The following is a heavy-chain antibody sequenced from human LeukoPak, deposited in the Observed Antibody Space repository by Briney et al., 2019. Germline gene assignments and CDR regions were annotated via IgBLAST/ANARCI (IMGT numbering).Heavy chain of an antibody. CDR3: ATYCSSTSCYAGFDY. V-gene: IGHV4-34*01. D-gene: IGHD2-2*01. CDR1: GGSFSGYY. CDR2: INHSGST. Sequence: SETPSLTCAVYGGSFSGYYWSWIRQPPGKGLEWIGEINHSGSTNYNPSLKSRVTISVDTSKNQFSLKLSSVTAADTAVYYCATYCSSTSCYAGFDYWGQGTLVTVSS. J-gene: IGHJ4*02.